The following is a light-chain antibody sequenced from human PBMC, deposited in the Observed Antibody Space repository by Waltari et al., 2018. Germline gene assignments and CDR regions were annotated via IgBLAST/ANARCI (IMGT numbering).Light chain of an antibody. CDR3: ATWDNSLRNVV. CDR2: DNN. Sequence: QSVLTQPHSVSAAPGQKVTLSCSGSTSNLGNYSVSWYHQVPGEAPKLLIFDNNKRPSGIPDRFSASKSGTSATLGITGLQTGDEDDYYCATWDNSLRNVVFGGGTKLTVL. J-gene: IGLJ2*01. V-gene: IGLV1-51*01. CDR1: TSNLGNYS.